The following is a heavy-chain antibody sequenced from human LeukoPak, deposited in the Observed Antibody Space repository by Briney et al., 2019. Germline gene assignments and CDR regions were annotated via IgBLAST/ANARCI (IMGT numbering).Heavy chain of an antibody. CDR1: GFSFSGNW. J-gene: IGHJ4*02. CDR2: TNSDGSST. V-gene: IGHV3-74*01. CDR3: ARDLNDSSGH. D-gene: IGHD3-22*01. Sequence: GGSLRLSCAASGFSFSGNWMHWVRQVPGKGLVWVSRTNSDGSSTRYADSVKGRFTISTDNAKNTVYLQMNSLRAEDTAVYYCARDLNDSSGHWGQGTLVTVSS.